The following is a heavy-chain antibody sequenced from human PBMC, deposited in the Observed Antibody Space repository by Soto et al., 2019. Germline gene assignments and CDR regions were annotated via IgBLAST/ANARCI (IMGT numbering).Heavy chain of an antibody. CDR1: GFTFSDYY. Sequence: QVQLVESGGGLVKPGGSLRLSCAASGFTFSDYYMSWIRQAPGKGLEWVSYISSSSSYTNYADSVKGRFTISRDNAKNSLYLQMTSLRAEDTAVYYCARSAVVTGAFDIWGQGTMVTVSS. CDR2: ISSSSSYT. J-gene: IGHJ3*02. V-gene: IGHV3-11*06. CDR3: ARSAVVTGAFDI. D-gene: IGHD2-15*01.